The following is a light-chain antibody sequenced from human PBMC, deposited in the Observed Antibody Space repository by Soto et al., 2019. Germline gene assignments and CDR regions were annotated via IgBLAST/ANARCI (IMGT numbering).Light chain of an antibody. V-gene: IGKV3-15*01. CDR1: ETVATN. CDR2: GAS. CDR3: QQYSNLLFT. J-gene: IGKJ3*01. Sequence: VMTQSPATLSVSPGERATLSCWASETVATNLAWYQQKPGQAPRLLISGASTRAAGISDRFRGSGSGTEFTLTISSLQPEDSATYYCQQYSNLLFTFGPGTKVDIK.